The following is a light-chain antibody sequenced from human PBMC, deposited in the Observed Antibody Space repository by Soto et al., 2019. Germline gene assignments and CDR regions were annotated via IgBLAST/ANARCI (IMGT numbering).Light chain of an antibody. J-gene: IGLJ1*01. CDR1: SSNIGSNY. V-gene: IGLV1-47*01. Sequence: QLVLTQPPSASGTPGQRVTISCSGSSSNIGSNYVYWYQQLPGTAPKLLIYRTNQRPSGVPDRFSGSKSGTSASLAISGLRSEDEADYYCAAWDGSLYVLGTGTKVTVL. CDR2: RTN. CDR3: AAWDGSLYV.